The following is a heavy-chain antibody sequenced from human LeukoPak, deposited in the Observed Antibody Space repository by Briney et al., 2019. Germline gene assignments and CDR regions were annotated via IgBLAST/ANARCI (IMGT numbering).Heavy chain of an antibody. D-gene: IGHD4-17*01. CDR2: IYYSGNT. Sequence: SETLSLTCTVSGDSISSYYWSWIRQPPGKGLEWIGYIYYSGNTNYNPSLKSRVTISVDTSKNQFSLKLSSVTAADTAVCYCARHVRQYGDYANWFDPWGQGTLVTVSS. J-gene: IGHJ5*02. V-gene: IGHV4-59*08. CDR3: ARHVRQYGDYANWFDP. CDR1: GDSISSYY.